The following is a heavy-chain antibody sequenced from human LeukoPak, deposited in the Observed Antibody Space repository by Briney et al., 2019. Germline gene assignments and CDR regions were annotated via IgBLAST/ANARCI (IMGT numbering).Heavy chain of an antibody. J-gene: IGHJ4*02. D-gene: IGHD6-19*01. CDR1: GCTFSSYA. CDR3: ARDGCPEGCYFDY. Sequence: SVKVSCKAPGCTFSSYAISWVRQAPGQGLEWMGGIIPMFGTASYAQKFQGRVTITTDESTSTAYMELSSLRSEDTAVYYCARDGCPEGCYFDYWGQGSLVTVSS. CDR2: IIPMFGTA. V-gene: IGHV1-69*05.